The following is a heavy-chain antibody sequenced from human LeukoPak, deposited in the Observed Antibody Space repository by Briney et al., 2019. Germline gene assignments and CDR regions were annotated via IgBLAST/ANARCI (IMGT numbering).Heavy chain of an antibody. J-gene: IGHJ6*02. CDR2: ISAYNGNT. Sequence: GASVKVSCKASGYTFTSYGISWVRQAPGQGLEWMGWISAYNGNTNYAQKLQGRVTMTTDTSTSTAYMELRSLRSDDTAVYYCARLGRGYCSSTSCYAYYYGMDVWGQGTTVTVSS. V-gene: IGHV1-18*01. D-gene: IGHD2-2*01. CDR1: GYTFTSYG. CDR3: ARLGRGYCSSTSCYAYYYGMDV.